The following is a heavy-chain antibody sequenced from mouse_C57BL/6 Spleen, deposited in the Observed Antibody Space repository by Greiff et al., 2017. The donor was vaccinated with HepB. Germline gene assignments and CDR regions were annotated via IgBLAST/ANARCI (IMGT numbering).Heavy chain of an antibody. J-gene: IGHJ2*01. CDR3: ARDRVGAYFDY. CDR1: GFTFSSYA. Sequence: EVKLMESGGGLVKPGGSLKLSCAASGFTFSSYAMSWVRQTPEKRLEWVATISDGGSYTYYPDNVKGRFTISRDNAKNNLYLQMSHLKSEDTAMYYCARDRVGAYFDYWGQGTTLTVSS. V-gene: IGHV5-4*01. CDR2: ISDGGSYT.